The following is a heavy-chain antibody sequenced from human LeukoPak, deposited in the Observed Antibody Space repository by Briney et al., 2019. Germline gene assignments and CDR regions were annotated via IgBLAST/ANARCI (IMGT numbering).Heavy chain of an antibody. J-gene: IGHJ3*02. CDR1: GDSISSSSYH. CDR3: AIRDAYDSSGYYYGDDAFDI. CDR2: IYYSGST. Sequence: SETLSLTCTVSGDSISSSSYHWGSIRQPPGKGLEWIGSIYYSGSTYYNPSLKSRVTISVDTSKSQFSLKQSSVTAADTAVYYCAIRDAYDSSGYYYGDDAFDIWGQGTMVTVSS. D-gene: IGHD3-22*01. V-gene: IGHV4-39*01.